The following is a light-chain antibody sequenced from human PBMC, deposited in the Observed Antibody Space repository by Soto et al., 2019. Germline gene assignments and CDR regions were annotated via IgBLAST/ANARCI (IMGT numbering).Light chain of an antibody. V-gene: IGKV1-5*01. CDR2: DAS. Sequence: QLTQSPSTLSPSVGTKVPIPCRAGQSFTSWLAWYQQKPGKAPRLLIYDASSLESGVPSRFSGSGSGTEFTLTISSLQPDDFATYYCQQYNTYSPWTFGQGTKVDIK. CDR3: QQYNTYSPWT. CDR1: QSFTSW. J-gene: IGKJ1*01.